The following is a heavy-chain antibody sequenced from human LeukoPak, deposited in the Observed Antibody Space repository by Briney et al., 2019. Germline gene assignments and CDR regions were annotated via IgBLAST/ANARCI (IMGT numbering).Heavy chain of an antibody. J-gene: IGHJ6*02. CDR2: INHNGNVN. CDR3: ARGGGLDV. Sequence: GGSLRLSCAASGFIFSNYGMNWVRQAPGKGLEWVASINHNGNVNYYVDSVKGRFTISRDNAKNSLYLQMSNLRAEDTAVYFCARGGGLDVWGQGATVTVSS. D-gene: IGHD3-16*01. CDR1: GFIFSNYG. V-gene: IGHV3-7*03.